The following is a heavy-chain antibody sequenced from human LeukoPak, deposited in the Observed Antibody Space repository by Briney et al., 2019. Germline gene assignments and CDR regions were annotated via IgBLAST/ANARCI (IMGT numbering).Heavy chain of an antibody. CDR1: VFTFKSNG. CDR2: LSYDGSNK. D-gene: IGHD3-22*01. J-gene: IGHJ4*02. CDR3: ARGLSYYDSSEPDY. Sequence: PGRLRRCSCAASVFTFKSNGMHWVRQAPVKGLEWVAVLSYDGSNKYDADSVKGRFTISRDNSKNALYLQMNSLRAEDTAVYYCARGLSYYDSSEPDYWGQGTVVTVS. V-gene: IGHV3-30*03.